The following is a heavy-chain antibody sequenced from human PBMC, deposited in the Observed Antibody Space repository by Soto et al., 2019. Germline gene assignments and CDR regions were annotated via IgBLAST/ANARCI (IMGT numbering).Heavy chain of an antibody. D-gene: IGHD3-3*01. J-gene: IGHJ6*02. Sequence: QVQLVESGGGVVQPGRSLRLSCAASGFTFSSYGMHWVRQAPGKGLEGVAVISYDGSNKYYADSVKGRFTISRDNSKNTLYLQMNSLRAEDTAVYYCAKELPDDFWSGYFGLGAGYGMDVWGQGTTVTVSS. CDR1: GFTFSSYG. V-gene: IGHV3-30*18. CDR3: AKELPDDFWSGYFGLGAGYGMDV. CDR2: ISYDGSNK.